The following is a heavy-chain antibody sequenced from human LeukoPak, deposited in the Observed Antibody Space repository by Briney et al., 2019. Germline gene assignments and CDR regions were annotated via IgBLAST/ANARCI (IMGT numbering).Heavy chain of an antibody. Sequence: ASVKVSCKASGYTFTGYYMHWVRQAPGQGLEWMGWINPNSGGTNYAQKFQGRVTMTRDTSISTAYMELSRLRSDDTAVYYCARDSYYYDSGGYFGWWGQGTLVTVSS. CDR2: INPNSGGT. CDR1: GYTFTGYY. V-gene: IGHV1-2*02. J-gene: IGHJ4*02. CDR3: ARDSYYYDSGGYFGW. D-gene: IGHD3-22*01.